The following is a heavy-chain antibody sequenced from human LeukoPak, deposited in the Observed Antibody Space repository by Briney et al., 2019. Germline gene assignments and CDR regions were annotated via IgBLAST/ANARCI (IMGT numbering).Heavy chain of an antibody. CDR1: GFTFSSYG. CDR3: AKAHPHPSTYGAFDI. Sequence: GGSLRLSCAASGFTFSSYGMHWVRQAPGKGLEWVAFIRYDGSNKYYADSVKGRFTISRDNSKNTLYLQMNSLRAEDTAVYYCAKAHPHPSTYGAFDIWGQGTMVTVSS. J-gene: IGHJ3*02. V-gene: IGHV3-30*02. CDR2: IRYDGSNK. D-gene: IGHD2-2*01.